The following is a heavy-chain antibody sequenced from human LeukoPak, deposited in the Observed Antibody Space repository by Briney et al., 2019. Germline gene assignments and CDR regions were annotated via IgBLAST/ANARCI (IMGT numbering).Heavy chain of an antibody. Sequence: ASVKVSCKASGYSFTDYYMHWVRQAPGQGLEWMGWINPNSGGTNYAQKFQGWVTMTRDTSISTAYMELSRLRSDDTAVYYCARAPLTGYFDYWGQGTLVTVSS. D-gene: IGHD2-8*02. CDR3: ARAPLTGYFDY. J-gene: IGHJ4*02. CDR1: GYSFTDYY. V-gene: IGHV1-2*04. CDR2: INPNSGGT.